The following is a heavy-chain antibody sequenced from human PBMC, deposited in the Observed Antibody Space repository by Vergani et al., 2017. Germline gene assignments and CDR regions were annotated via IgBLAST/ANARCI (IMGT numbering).Heavy chain of an antibody. CDR2: LSASDRRT. CDR1: GFTFLMHA. Sequence: EVQLLESGGDLVQPGGSLRLPCAASGFTFLMHAMSWVRQAPGKGLEWVSTLSASDRRTHYADSVKGRFTISRDISKNTLFLHMNSLRPEDTAVYYCAKVGRSEVDGTFGAFDIWGQGTMVTVSS. J-gene: IGHJ3*02. V-gene: IGHV3-23*01. D-gene: IGHD6-19*01. CDR3: AKVGRSEVDGTFGAFDI.